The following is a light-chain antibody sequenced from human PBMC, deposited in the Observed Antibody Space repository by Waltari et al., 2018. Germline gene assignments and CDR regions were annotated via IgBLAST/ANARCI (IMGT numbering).Light chain of an antibody. CDR3: QQYKSYSRT. V-gene: IGKV1-5*03. CDR2: KAS. CDR1: QSISDW. Sequence: DIQMTQSPSTLSASVGDRVTITCRASQSISDWLAWYQQKPGKAPKSLIYKASSLESGVPSRFSGGGSGTEFTLTISSLQPDDFGTYYCQQYKSYSRTFGQGTKVEIK. J-gene: IGKJ1*01.